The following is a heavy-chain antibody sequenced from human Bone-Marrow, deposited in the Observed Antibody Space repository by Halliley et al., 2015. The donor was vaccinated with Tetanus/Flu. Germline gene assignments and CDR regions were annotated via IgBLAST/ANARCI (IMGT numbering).Heavy chain of an antibody. CDR3: ATTDTLDN. D-gene: IGHD2-15*01. V-gene: IGHV3-21*01. J-gene: IGHJ4*02. CDR2: ISSRGSYI. Sequence: PGKGPEWLSSISSRGSYIFYAESVKGRFTISRDNAKTSLFLQMNSLRADDTAIYYCATTDTLDNWGQGTPVTVSS.